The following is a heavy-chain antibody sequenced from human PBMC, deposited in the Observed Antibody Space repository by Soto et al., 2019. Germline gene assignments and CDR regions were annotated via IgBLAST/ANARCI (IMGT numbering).Heavy chain of an antibody. CDR3: EKVHRLSSACYGICYCYYYDMDV. V-gene: IGHV3-23*01. J-gene: IGHJ6*02. D-gene: IGHD2-2*01. CDR2: ISGSSITT. CDR1: GFRFSSYA. Sequence: EVQLLESGGGLVQPGGSLRLSCAASGFRFSSYAMSWVRQAPGKGLEWVSAISGSSITTYYADSVKGRFTISRDTSKDMVYLQMNSLRVEDTAVYYCEKVHRLSSACYGICYCYYYDMDVWGQGTTVTVSS.